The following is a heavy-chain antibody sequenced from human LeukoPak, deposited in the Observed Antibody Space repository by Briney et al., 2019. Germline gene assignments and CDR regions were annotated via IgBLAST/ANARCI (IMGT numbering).Heavy chain of an antibody. D-gene: IGHD3-10*01. CDR2: IYTSGST. Sequence: SETLSLTCTVSGGSISSYYWSWVRQPPGKGLEWIGYIYTSGSTNYNPSLKSRVTISVDTSKNQFSLKLSSVTAADTAVYYCARLRRGGSGSYYNENNWFDPWGQGTLVTVSS. J-gene: IGHJ5*02. V-gene: IGHV4-4*09. CDR1: GGSISSYY. CDR3: ARLRRGGSGSYYNENNWFDP.